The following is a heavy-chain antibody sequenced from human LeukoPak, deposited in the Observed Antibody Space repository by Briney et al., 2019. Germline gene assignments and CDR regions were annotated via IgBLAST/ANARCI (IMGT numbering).Heavy chain of an antibody. D-gene: IGHD6-6*01. CDR2: IKPSGVGST. Sequence: ASVKVSCKASGYTFTSYYIHWVRQAPGQGLEWMGIIKPSGVGSTTYAQKFQGRVTITADKSTSTAYMELSSLRSEDTAVYCCARDRIPYSSSSGFDPWGQGTLVTVSS. V-gene: IGHV1-46*01. CDR3: ARDRIPYSSSSGFDP. J-gene: IGHJ5*02. CDR1: GYTFTSYY.